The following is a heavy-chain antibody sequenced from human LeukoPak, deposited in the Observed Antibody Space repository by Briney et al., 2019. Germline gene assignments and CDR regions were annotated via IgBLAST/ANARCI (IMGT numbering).Heavy chain of an antibody. V-gene: IGHV3-23*01. CDR2: ISGSGGST. D-gene: IGHD4-17*01. CDR1: GFTFSSYA. Sequence: TGGSLRLSCAASGFTFSSYAMSWVRQAPGKGLEGVSAISGSGGSTYYADSVKGRFTISRDNSKNTLYLQTNSLRAEDTAVYYCAKDSTVTYDYWGQGTLVTVSS. CDR3: AKDSTVTYDY. J-gene: IGHJ4*02.